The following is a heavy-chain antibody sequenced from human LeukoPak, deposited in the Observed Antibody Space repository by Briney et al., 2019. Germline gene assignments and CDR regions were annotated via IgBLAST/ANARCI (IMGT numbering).Heavy chain of an antibody. D-gene: IGHD6-6*01. V-gene: IGHV3-21*01. Sequence: GGSLRLSCAASGFTFSSYSMNWVRQAPGKGLEWVSSISSSSYIYYADSVKGRFTISRDNAKNSLYLQMNSLRAEDTAVYYCARGGQQLVAEELDYWGQGTLVTVSS. CDR1: GFTFSSYS. CDR3: ARGGQQLVAEELDY. J-gene: IGHJ4*02. CDR2: ISSSSYI.